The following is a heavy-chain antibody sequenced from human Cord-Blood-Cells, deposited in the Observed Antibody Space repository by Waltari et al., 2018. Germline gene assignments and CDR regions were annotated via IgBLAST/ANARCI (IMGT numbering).Heavy chain of an antibody. CDR3: ARGIAVAGHED. Sequence: QVQLVQSGAEVKKPGSSVTVSCKASGGTFSSYAISWVRQAPGQGLEWMGGMIPILGTANDEQKFQGRGTITADESTRTAYMELSSLRSEDTAVYYCARGIAVAGHEDWGQGTLVTVSS. D-gene: IGHD6-19*01. J-gene: IGHJ4*02. V-gene: IGHV1-69*01. CDR1: GGTFSSYA. CDR2: MIPILGTA.